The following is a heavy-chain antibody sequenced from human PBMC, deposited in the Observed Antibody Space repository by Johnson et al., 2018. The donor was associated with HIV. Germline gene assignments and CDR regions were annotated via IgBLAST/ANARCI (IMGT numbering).Heavy chain of an antibody. Sequence: VQLVESGGGLVQPGGSLRLSCAASGFTVSSNYMSWVRQAPGKGLEWVSLIYSDGSTYYADSVKGRFTISRDNSKNMVYLQMNSLRAEDTAVYYCAKERGISGGFDFWDQGTRVTVSS. CDR3: AKERGISGGFDF. V-gene: IGHV3-66*01. CDR2: IYSDGST. J-gene: IGHJ3*01. CDR1: GFTVSSNY. D-gene: IGHD2-15*01.